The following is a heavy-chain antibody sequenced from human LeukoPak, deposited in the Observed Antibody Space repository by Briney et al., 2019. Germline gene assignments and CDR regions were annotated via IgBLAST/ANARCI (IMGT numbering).Heavy chain of an antibody. J-gene: IGHJ4*02. D-gene: IGHD3-3*01. CDR2: IKHDGSEK. CDR3: ATDRGWRTSGYYLYYFEY. CDR1: GFIFTGYF. Sequence: PGGSLRLSCAASGFIFTGYFMSWVRQAPGKGLEWVASIKHDGSEKYYVDSVRGRFTISRDNTKNLLHLQMSSLRAEDTAVYYCATDRGWRTSGYYLYYFEYWGQGTLVTFSS. V-gene: IGHV3-7*01.